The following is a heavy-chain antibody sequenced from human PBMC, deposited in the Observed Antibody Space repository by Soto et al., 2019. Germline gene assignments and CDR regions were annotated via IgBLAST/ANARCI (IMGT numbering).Heavy chain of an antibody. D-gene: IGHD3-16*02. CDR3: ARGMRRPYYDYIWGSYRRTDDAFDI. Sequence: SETLSLTCTVSGGSISSYYWSWIRQPPGKGLEWIGYIYYSGSTNYNPSLKSRVTISVDTSKNQFSLKLSSVTAADTAVYYCARGMRRPYYDYIWGSYRRTDDAFDIWGQGTMVTVSS. CDR2: IYYSGST. J-gene: IGHJ3*02. CDR1: GGSISSYY. V-gene: IGHV4-59*01.